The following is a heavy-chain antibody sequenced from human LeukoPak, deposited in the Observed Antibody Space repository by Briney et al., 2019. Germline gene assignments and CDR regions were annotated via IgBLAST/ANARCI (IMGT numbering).Heavy chain of an antibody. CDR1: GFTFSSYA. Sequence: GGSLRLSCAASGFTFSSYAMSWVRQAPGKGLEWVSAISGSGGSTYYADSVKGRFTISRDNSKNTLYLQMNSLRAEDTAVYYWAKVRGGLVVVAAPLGYWGQGTLVTVSS. CDR3: AKVRGGLVVVAAPLGY. CDR2: ISGSGGST. V-gene: IGHV3-23*01. J-gene: IGHJ4*02. D-gene: IGHD2-15*01.